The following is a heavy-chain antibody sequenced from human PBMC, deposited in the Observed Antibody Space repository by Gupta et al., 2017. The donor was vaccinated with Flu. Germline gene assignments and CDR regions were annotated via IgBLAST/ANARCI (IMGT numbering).Heavy chain of an antibody. D-gene: IGHD6-19*01. Sequence: YFMYWVRQAPGKGLEWVAAISYDGSNEYYADFVKGRFSVSRDNSKNTLYLLMNNLKAEDTAVYYCARSRSSGSPPSYSFDSWGQGTLVTVSS. CDR2: ISYDGSNE. J-gene: IGHJ4*02. CDR3: ARSRSSGSPPSYSFDS. CDR1: YF. V-gene: IGHV3-30-3*01.